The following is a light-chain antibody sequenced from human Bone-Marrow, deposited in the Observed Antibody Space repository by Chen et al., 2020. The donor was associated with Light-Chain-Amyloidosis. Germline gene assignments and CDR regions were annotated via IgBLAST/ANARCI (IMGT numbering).Light chain of an antibody. V-gene: IGLV3-25*03. CDR3: QSADSSGTYEVI. Sequence: SYELTQQPSVSVSPGQTARITCSGDDLPTKYAYWYQQKPGQAPVLVIHRDTERPSGISERFSGSSSETTATLTISGVQAEDEADYHCQSADSSGTYEVIFGGGTKLTVL. CDR1: DLPTKY. J-gene: IGLJ2*01. CDR2: RDT.